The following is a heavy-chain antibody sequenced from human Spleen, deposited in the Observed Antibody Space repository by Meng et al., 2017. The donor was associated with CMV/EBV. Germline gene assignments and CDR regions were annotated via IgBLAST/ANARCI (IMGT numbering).Heavy chain of an antibody. D-gene: IGHD3-10*01. CDR2: ISYDGSNK. V-gene: IGHV3-30-3*01. J-gene: IGHJ4*02. CDR1: RFTFNNYA. Sequence: GGSLRLSCADSRFTFNNYAMSWVRQTPGKGLEWVAVISYDGSNKYYADSVKGRFTISRDNSKNTLYLQMNSLRAEDTAVYYCARSYGSGSYVLDYWGQGTLVTVSS. CDR3: ARSYGSGSYVLDY.